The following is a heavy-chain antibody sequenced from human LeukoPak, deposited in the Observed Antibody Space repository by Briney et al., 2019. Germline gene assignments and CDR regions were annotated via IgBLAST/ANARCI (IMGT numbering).Heavy chain of an antibody. J-gene: IGHJ4*02. CDR1: GGSISSYY. CDR3: ARLGDSNGYYYGYYFDY. CDR2: IYTSGST. Sequence: PSETLSLTCTVSGGSISSYYWSWIRQPPGKGLEWIGYIYTSGSTNYNPSLKSRVTISVDTSKNQFSLKLSSVTAADTAVYYCARLGDSNGYYYGYYFDYWGQGTLVTVSS. V-gene: IGHV4-4*09. D-gene: IGHD3-22*01.